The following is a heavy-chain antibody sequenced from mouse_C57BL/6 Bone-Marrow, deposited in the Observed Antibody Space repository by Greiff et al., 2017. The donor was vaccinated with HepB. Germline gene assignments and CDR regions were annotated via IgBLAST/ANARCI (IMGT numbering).Heavy chain of an antibody. V-gene: IGHV7-3*01. D-gene: IGHD1-1*01. CDR1: GFTFTDYY. CDR2: IRNKANGYTT. CDR3: ARYSPPYYYYGSSYAMDY. Sequence: EVKVVESGGGLVQPGGSLSLSCAASGFTFTDYYMSWVRQPPGKALEWLGFIRNKANGYTTEYSASVKGRFTISRDNSQSILYLQMNALRAEDSATYYCARYSPPYYYYGSSYAMDYWGQGTSVTVSS. J-gene: IGHJ4*01.